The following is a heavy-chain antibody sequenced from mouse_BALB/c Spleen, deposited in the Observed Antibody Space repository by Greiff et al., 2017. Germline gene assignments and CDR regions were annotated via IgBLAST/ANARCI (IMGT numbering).Heavy chain of an antibody. J-gene: IGHJ3*01. D-gene: IGHD1-2*01. CDR1: GFTFSSYA. Sequence: EVQLVESGGGLVKPGGSLKLSCAASGFTFSSYAMSWVRQTPEKRLEWVASISSGVSTYYPDSVKGRFTISRDNARNILYLQMSSLRSEDTAMYYCARGNYYGTGFAYWGQGTLVTVSA. CDR3: ARGNYYGTGFAY. CDR2: ISSGVST. V-gene: IGHV5-6-5*01.